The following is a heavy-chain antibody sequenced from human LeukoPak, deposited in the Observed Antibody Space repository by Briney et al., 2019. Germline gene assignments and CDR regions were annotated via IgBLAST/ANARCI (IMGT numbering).Heavy chain of an antibody. CDR1: GGSFSGYY. D-gene: IGHD5-24*01. Sequence: SETLSLTCAVYGGSFSGYYWSWIRQPPGKGLEWIGEINHSGSTNYNPSLKSRVTISVDTSKNQFSLKLSSVTAADTAVYYCAMLTRDGYNNYCYYHMDVWGKGTTVTVSS. V-gene: IGHV4-34*01. CDR3: AMLTRDGYNNYCYYHMDV. J-gene: IGHJ6*03. CDR2: INHSGST.